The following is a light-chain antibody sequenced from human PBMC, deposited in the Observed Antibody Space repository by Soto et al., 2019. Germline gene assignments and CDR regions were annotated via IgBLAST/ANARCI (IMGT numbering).Light chain of an antibody. CDR3: QSYDGSLSPYL. Sequence: QSVLTQPPSVSGAPGQRVNISCTGSSSNIGAGYDVHWYQHLPGGAPKLLIFANTNRPSGVPDRFSASRSGTSASLAIAGLQAEDEADYYCQSYDGSLSPYLFGTGTKLTVL. J-gene: IGLJ1*01. CDR1: SSNIGAGYD. CDR2: ANT. V-gene: IGLV1-40*01.